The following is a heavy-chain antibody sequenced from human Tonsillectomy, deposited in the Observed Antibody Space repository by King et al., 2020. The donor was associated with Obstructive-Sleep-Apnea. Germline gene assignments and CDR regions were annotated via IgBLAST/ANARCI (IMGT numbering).Heavy chain of an antibody. J-gene: IGHJ4*02. V-gene: IGHV4-59*01. Sequence: VQLQESGPGLVKPSETLSLTCSVSGGSISSYDWSWIRQSPGKGVEWIGCIYGSGGTQYSPSLKTRVSISADRSRKQFTLRLRSVSDADTAVYYCARMKQGQQLNYYFHVWGQGTLVTVSS. D-gene: IGHD6-13*01. CDR2: IYGSGGT. CDR1: GGSISSYD. CDR3: ARMKQGQQLNYYFHV.